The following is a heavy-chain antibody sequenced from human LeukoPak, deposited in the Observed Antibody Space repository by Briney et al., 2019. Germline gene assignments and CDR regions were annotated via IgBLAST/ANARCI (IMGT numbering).Heavy chain of an antibody. V-gene: IGHV3-48*03. CDR2: ISGSGGTI. Sequence: PGGSLRLSCAASGFTFSSYEMNWVRRAPRKGLQWVSYISGSGGTIWYADSVKGRFTISRDNAQNSLYLQMNSLRAEDTAVYYCARENWFDSWGQGTLVTVSS. CDR1: GFTFSSYE. CDR3: ARENWFDS. J-gene: IGHJ5*01.